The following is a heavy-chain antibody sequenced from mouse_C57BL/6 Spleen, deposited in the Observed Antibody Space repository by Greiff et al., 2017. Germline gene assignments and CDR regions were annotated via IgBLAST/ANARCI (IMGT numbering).Heavy chain of an antibody. Sequence: EVKLVGSGGGLVKPGGSLKLSCAASGFTFSSYAMSWVRQTPEKRLEWVATISDGGSYTYYPDNVKGRFTISRDNAKNNLYLQMSHLKSEDTAMYYCARDGYSPAYWGQGTLVTVSA. CDR1: GFTFSSYA. D-gene: IGHD2-3*01. CDR3: ARDGYSPAY. V-gene: IGHV5-4*01. J-gene: IGHJ3*01. CDR2: ISDGGSYT.